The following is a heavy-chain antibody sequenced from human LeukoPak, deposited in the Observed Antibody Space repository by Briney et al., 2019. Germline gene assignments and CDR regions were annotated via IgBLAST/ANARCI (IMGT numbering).Heavy chain of an antibody. CDR2: TYYSGST. D-gene: IGHD3-9*01. CDR3: ARQGYYDLYYFDS. Sequence: SETLSLTCTVSGGSVSSGSYYWSWIRQPPGKGLEWIGYTYYSGSTNYNPSLKSRVTISVDTSKNQFSLKLSSVTAADTAVYYCARQGYYDLYYFDSWGQGTLVTVSS. CDR1: GGSVSSGSYY. J-gene: IGHJ4*02. V-gene: IGHV4-61*01.